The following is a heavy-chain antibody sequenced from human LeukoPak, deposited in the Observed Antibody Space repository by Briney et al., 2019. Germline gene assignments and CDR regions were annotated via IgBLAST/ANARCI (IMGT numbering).Heavy chain of an antibody. CDR1: GFSLSTSGVG. J-gene: IGHJ6*03. D-gene: IGHD4-17*01. CDR2: IYWDDDK. CDR3: AHRSDTVTLSGLYYYMDV. Sequence: ESGPTLVNPTQTLTLTCTFSGFSLSTSGVGVGWIRQPPGKALEWLALIYWDDDKRYSPSLKSRLTITKDTSKNQVVLTMTNMDPVDTATYYCAHRSDTVTLSGLYYYMDVWGKGTTVTVSS. V-gene: IGHV2-5*02.